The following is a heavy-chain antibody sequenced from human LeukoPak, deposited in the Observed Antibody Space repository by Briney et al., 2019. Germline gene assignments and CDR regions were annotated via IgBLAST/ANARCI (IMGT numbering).Heavy chain of an antibody. D-gene: IGHD6-13*01. CDR1: GYTFTGYY. J-gene: IGHJ3*02. V-gene: IGHV1-2*02. CDR2: INPNSGGT. Sequence: GESLKISCKASGYTFTGYYMHWVRQAPGQGLEWMGRINPNSGGTNYAQKFQGRVTMTRDTSISTAYMELSRLRSDDTAVYYCAREWRKAGYSSSWYAPRAFDIWAKGQWSPSLQ. CDR3: AREWRKAGYSSSWYAPRAFDI.